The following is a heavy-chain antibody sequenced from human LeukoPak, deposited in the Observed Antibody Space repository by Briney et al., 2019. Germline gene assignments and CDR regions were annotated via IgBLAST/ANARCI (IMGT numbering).Heavy chain of an antibody. J-gene: IGHJ4*02. CDR2: IIPIFGTA. CDR1: GFTFSSYA. CDR3: AREKSYSSGWYYFDY. D-gene: IGHD6-19*01. Sequence: GGSLRLSCAASGFTFSSYAISWVRQAPGQGLEWMGGIIPIFGTANYAQKFQGRVTITTDESTSTAYMELSSLRSEDTAVYYCAREKSYSSGWYYFDYWGQGTLVTVSS. V-gene: IGHV1-69*05.